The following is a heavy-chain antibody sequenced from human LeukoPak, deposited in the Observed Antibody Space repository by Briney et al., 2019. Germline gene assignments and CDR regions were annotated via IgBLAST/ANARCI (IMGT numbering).Heavy chain of an antibody. D-gene: IGHD2-2*01. J-gene: IGHJ4*02. CDR3: AGTGYCSSTSCSILDS. V-gene: IGHV4-59*01. CDR1: GGSISSYY. CDR2: IYDSGST. Sequence: SETLSVTCTVSGGSISSYYWSWIRQPPGKGLEWIGYIYDSGSTNYNPSLKSRVTISVDTSKNQFSLKLSSVTAADTAVYYCAGTGYCSSTSCSILDSWGQGTLVTVSS.